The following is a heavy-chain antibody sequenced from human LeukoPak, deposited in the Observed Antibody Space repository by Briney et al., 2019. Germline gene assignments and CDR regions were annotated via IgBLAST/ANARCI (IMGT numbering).Heavy chain of an antibody. CDR3: TRHQAVAG. CDR1: GFTFSGSA. Sequence: GGSLRLSCAASGFTFSGSAMHWVRQASGKGLEWVGRIRSKANSYATAYAASVKGRFTISRDDSKNTAYLQINSLKTEDTAVYYCTRHQAVAGWGQGTLVTVSS. J-gene: IGHJ4*02. V-gene: IGHV3-73*01. D-gene: IGHD6-19*01. CDR2: IRSKANSYAT.